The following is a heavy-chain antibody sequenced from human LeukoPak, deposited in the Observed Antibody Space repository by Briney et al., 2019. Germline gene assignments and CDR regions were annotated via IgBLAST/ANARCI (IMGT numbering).Heavy chain of an antibody. CDR2: IYYSGST. D-gene: IGHD6-13*01. V-gene: IGHV4-59*12. CDR3: ARGRYLTTGGGAAAGFLDY. CDR1: GGSISSYY. Sequence: KTSETLSLTCTVSGGSISSYYWSWIRQPPGKGLEWIGYIYYSGSTNYNPSLKSRVTISVDTSKNQFSLKLRSVTAADTAVYYCARGRYLTTGGGAAAGFLDYWGQGTLVTVSS. J-gene: IGHJ4*02.